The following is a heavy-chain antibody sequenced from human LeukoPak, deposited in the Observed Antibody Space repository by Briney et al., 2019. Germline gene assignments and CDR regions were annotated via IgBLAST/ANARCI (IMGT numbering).Heavy chain of an antibody. V-gene: IGHV4-39*02. CDR2: IYYSGST. Sequence: SETLSLTCTVSGGSISSSSYYWGWIRQPPGKGLEWIGSIYYSGSTYYNPSLKSRVTISVDTSKNQFSLKLSSVTAADTAVYYCTRDRELGYWGPGTLVIVSS. J-gene: IGHJ4*02. CDR1: GGSISSSSYY. CDR3: TRDRELGY. D-gene: IGHD1-1*01.